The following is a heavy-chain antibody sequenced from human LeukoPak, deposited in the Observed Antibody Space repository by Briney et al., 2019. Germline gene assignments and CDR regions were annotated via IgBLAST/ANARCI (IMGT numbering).Heavy chain of an antibody. J-gene: IGHJ3*02. CDR1: GFTFSSYE. Sequence: GGSLRLSCAASGFTFSSYEMNWVRQAPGRGLEWVSFISRSGTTIYYADSVKGRFTISRDNAKNSLYLQMNSLRAEDTALYYCAKDIDLWPQGIGIDAFDIWGQGTMVTVSS. D-gene: IGHD1-26*01. CDR2: ISRSGTTI. CDR3: AKDIDLWPQGIGIDAFDI. V-gene: IGHV3-48*03.